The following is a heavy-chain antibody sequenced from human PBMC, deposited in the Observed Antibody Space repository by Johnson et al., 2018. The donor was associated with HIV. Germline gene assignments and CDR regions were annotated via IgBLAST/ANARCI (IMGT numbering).Heavy chain of an antibody. V-gene: IGHV3-30*03. CDR2: VSYDGTNE. D-gene: IGHD7-27*01. Sequence: QVQLVESGGGVVQPGRSLRLSCAASGFTFSSYAMSWVRQAPGKGLEWVAFVSYDGTNEFYADSVKGRFTVSRDSSKNTLFLQMNSLRAEDTAVYYCARENWGQRMNAFDIWGQGTMVTVSS. CDR1: GFTFSSYA. CDR3: ARENWGQRMNAFDI. J-gene: IGHJ3*02.